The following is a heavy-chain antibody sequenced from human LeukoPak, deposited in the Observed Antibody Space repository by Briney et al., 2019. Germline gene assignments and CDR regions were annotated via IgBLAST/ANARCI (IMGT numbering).Heavy chain of an antibody. Sequence: PSETLSLTCTVSGGSISSGGYYWSWIRQPPGKGLEWIGYIYHSGSTYYNPSLKSRVTISVDRSKNQFSLKLSSVTAADTAVYYCARISAAAGIVGPWGQGTLVTVSS. J-gene: IGHJ5*02. D-gene: IGHD6-13*01. CDR2: IYHSGST. V-gene: IGHV4-30-2*02. CDR1: GGSISSGGYY. CDR3: ARISAAAGIVGP.